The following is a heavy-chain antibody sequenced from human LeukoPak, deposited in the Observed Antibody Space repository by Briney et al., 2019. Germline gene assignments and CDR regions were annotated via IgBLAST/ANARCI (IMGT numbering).Heavy chain of an antibody. CDR2: INWNGGST. D-gene: IGHD3-22*01. Sequence: GGSLRLSCAASGFTFDDYGMSWVRQAPGKGLEWVSGINWNGGSTGYADSVKGRFTISRDNSKNSLYLQMNSLRTEDTALYYCAKGDSSGYYYAYWGQGTLVTVSS. V-gene: IGHV3-20*04. J-gene: IGHJ4*02. CDR1: GFTFDDYG. CDR3: AKGDSSGYYYAY.